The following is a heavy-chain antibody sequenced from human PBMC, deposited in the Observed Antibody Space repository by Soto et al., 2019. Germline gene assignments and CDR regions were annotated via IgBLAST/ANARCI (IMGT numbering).Heavy chain of an antibody. Sequence: GGSLRLSCSASGFTFSSYAMHWVRQAPGKGLESVSSISTNGGSTHYADSVKGRFTISRDNSKNTPYVQMSSLRAGDTSVYYCVKGEYYYDSSGYYPFDYWGQGT. CDR3: VKGEYYYDSSGYYPFDY. CDR1: GFTFSSYA. CDR2: ISTNGGST. D-gene: IGHD3-22*01. J-gene: IGHJ4*02. V-gene: IGHV3-64*05.